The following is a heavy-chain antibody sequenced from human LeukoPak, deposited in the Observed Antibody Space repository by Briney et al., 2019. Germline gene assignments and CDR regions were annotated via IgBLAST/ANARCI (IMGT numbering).Heavy chain of an antibody. J-gene: IGHJ4*02. D-gene: IGHD2-21*01. V-gene: IGHV1-8*01. CDR1: GYTFASYD. Sequence: ASVKVSCKASGYTFASYDINWVRQATGQGLEWMGWMNPNSGDTGYAQKFQGRVTMTRSTSISTAYMELSSLRFEDTAVYYCTRSVRNGHIDYWGQGTLVTVSS. CDR2: MNPNSGDT. CDR3: TRSVRNGHIDY.